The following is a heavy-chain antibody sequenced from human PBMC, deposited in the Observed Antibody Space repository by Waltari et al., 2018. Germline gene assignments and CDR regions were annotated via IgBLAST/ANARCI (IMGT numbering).Heavy chain of an antibody. J-gene: IGHJ6*03. V-gene: IGHV3-30*02. CDR3: AAAYDFLSASPVHYYMDV. Sequence: QVQLVESGGGVVQPGGSLRLSCAASGFTFSSYGMHWVRQAPGKGLEWVAFIRYDGSNKYYADSVKGRFTISRDKSKNTLYLQMNSLRAEDTAVYYCAAAYDFLSASPVHYYMDVWGKGTTVTVSS. CDR2: IRYDGSNK. D-gene: IGHD3-3*01. CDR1: GFTFSSYG.